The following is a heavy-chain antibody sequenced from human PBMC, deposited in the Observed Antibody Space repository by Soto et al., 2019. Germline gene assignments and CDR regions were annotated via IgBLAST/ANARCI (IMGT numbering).Heavy chain of an antibody. CDR1: GFTFSSYG. J-gene: IGHJ6*02. CDR3: ARDMAAYSYGYNQDYYYGMDV. CDR2: IWYDGSNK. Sequence: GGSLRLSCAASGFTFSSYGMHWVRQAPGKGLEWVAVIWYDGSNKYYADSVKGRFTISRDNSKNTLYLQMNSLRAEDTAVYYCARDMAAYSYGYNQDYYYGMDVWGQGTTVTVSS. V-gene: IGHV3-33*01. D-gene: IGHD5-18*01.